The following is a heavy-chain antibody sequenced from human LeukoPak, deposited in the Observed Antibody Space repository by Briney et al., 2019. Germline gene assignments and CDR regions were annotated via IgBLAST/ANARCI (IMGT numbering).Heavy chain of an antibody. Sequence: SETLSLTCTVSGGSISSYYWSWIRQPPGKGLEWIGYIYYSGSTNYNPSLKSRVTISVDTSKNQFSLKLSSVTAADTAVYYCAKDPNPHYDIWSGYKWGRGTLVTVSS. CDR2: IYYSGST. J-gene: IGHJ4*02. D-gene: IGHD3-3*01. V-gene: IGHV4-59*01. CDR3: AKDPNPHYDIWSGYK. CDR1: GGSISSYY.